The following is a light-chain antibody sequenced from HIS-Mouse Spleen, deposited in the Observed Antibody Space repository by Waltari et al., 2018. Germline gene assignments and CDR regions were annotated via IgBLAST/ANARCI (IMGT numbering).Light chain of an antibody. CDR3: HQYGSSPLT. Sequence: EIVLTQSPGTLPLSPGERATLSCRASQSVSSSYLAWYQQKPGQAPRLLIYGASSRDTGIPDRFSGSGSGTDFTLTISRLEPEDFAVYYCHQYGSSPLTFGGGTKVEIK. J-gene: IGKJ4*01. CDR2: GAS. V-gene: IGKV3-20*01. CDR1: QSVSSSY.